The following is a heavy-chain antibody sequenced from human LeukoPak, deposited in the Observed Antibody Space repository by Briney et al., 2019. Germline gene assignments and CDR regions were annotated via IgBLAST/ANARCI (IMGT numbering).Heavy chain of an antibody. Sequence: SETLSLTCTVTGGSIRSSNYYWGWIRQPPGKGLEWIGSIYSTGSTYYNPSLKSRVTISVDTSKDQSSLKLSSVTAEDTAVYYCARLGCGGGSCFSAWDDHWGQGTLVTVSS. D-gene: IGHD2-15*01. CDR1: GGSIRSSNYY. CDR3: ARLGCGGGSCFSAWDDH. J-gene: IGHJ4*02. CDR2: IYSTGST. V-gene: IGHV4-39*01.